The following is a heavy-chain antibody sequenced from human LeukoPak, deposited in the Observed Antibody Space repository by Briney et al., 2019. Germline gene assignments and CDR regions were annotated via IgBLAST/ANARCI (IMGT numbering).Heavy chain of an antibody. V-gene: IGHV3-23*01. CDR3: ARDRYYYDTSGFLFPH. J-gene: IGHJ1*01. D-gene: IGHD3-22*01. CDR2: ISDNGDRT. CDR1: GFTFSMYA. Sequence: GGSLRLSCGASGFTFSMYAMTWFRQAPGKGLEWVSAISDNGDRTYYADSVKGRFTISRDNSRNTLFLQMNSLRAEDTAVYYCARDRYYYDTSGFLFPHWGQGTLVTVSS.